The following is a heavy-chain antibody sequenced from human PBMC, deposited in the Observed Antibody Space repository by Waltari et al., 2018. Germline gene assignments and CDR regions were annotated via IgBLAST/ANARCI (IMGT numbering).Heavy chain of an antibody. J-gene: IGHJ6*02. CDR3: ARSLPGYSSSWYGMDV. Sequence: QLQLQESGPGLVKPSETLSLTCTVSGGSISSSSYYWGWIRQPPGKGLEWIGSIYYSGSTYYNPSLKSRVTISVDTSKNQFSLKLSSVTAADTAVYYCARSLPGYSSSWYGMDVWGQGTTVTVSS. CDR1: GGSISSSSYY. D-gene: IGHD6-13*01. V-gene: IGHV4-39*01. CDR2: IYYSGST.